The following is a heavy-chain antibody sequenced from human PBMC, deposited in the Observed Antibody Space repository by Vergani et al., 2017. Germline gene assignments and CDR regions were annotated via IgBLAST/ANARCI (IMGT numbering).Heavy chain of an antibody. CDR3: ARAPPYDCWSGYSYYYYYYMDV. CDR2: INHSGST. V-gene: IGHV4-34*01. Sequence: QVQLQQWGAGLLKPSETLSLTCAVSGGSFSGYYWSWIRQPPGKGLEWIGEINHSGSTNYNPSLKRRVTISVDTSKNQFSLKLSSVTAADTAVYYCARAPPYDCWSGYSYYYYYYMDVWGKGTTVTVSS. J-gene: IGHJ6*03. CDR1: GGSFSGYY. D-gene: IGHD3-3*01.